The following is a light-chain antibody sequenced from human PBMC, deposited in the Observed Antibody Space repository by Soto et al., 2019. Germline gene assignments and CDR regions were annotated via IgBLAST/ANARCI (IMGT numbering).Light chain of an antibody. V-gene: IGLV2-14*01. J-gene: IGLJ3*02. Sequence: QSALTQPASVSGSPGQSITISCTGTSSDVGGYNYVSWYQQHPGKAPKLIIYEVVNRPSGVSSRFSGSKSGNTASLTISGLQAEDEADYYCAAWDGSLNGWVFGGGTKLTV. CDR2: EVV. CDR1: SSDVGGYNY. CDR3: AAWDGSLNGWV.